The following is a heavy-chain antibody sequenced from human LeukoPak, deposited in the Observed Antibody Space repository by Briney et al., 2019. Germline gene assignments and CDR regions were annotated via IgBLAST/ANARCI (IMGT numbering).Heavy chain of an antibody. Sequence: SETLSLTCAVSGGSISSSNWWSWVRQPPGKGLEWIGNIFHSGSTYYNPSLKSRVTISVDTSKNQFSLKLSSVTAADTAVYYCARELLSGDPSIGNWGQGTLVTVSS. CDR3: ARELLSGDPSIGN. J-gene: IGHJ4*02. D-gene: IGHD7-27*01. V-gene: IGHV4-4*02. CDR1: GGSISSSNW. CDR2: IFHSGST.